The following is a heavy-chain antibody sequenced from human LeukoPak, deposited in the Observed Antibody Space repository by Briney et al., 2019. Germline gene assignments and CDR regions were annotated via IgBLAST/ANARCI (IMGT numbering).Heavy chain of an antibody. CDR1: GYSFTSYW. Sequence: GESLKISCKGSGYSFTSYWIGWVRQLPGKGLEWMGTIYPGDSDTRYSPSFQGQVTISADKSISTAYLQWSSLKASDTAMYYCARGRYCSGGSCYGAYFDYWGQGTLVTVSS. CDR2: IYPGDSDT. V-gene: IGHV5-51*01. CDR3: ARGRYCSGGSCYGAYFDY. J-gene: IGHJ4*02. D-gene: IGHD2-15*01.